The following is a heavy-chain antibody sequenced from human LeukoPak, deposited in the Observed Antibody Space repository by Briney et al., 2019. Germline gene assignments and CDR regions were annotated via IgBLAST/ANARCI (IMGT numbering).Heavy chain of an antibody. J-gene: IGHJ4*02. D-gene: IGHD5-24*01. Sequence: SETLSLTCTVSGGSISSSSYYWGWIRQPPGKGLEWIGSIYYSGSTYYNPSLKSRVTISVDTSKNQFSLKLSSVTAADTAVYYCARLRGGRRDGYRDFDYWGQGTLDTVSS. CDR3: ARLRGGRRDGYRDFDY. CDR1: GGSISSSSYY. CDR2: IYYSGST. V-gene: IGHV4-39*01.